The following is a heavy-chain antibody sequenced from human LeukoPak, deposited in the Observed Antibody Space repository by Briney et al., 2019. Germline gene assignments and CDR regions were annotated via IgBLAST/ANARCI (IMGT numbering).Heavy chain of an antibody. J-gene: IGHJ4*02. D-gene: IGHD5-12*01. CDR2: VSSSSSYI. CDR3: ARDIPRGSGYYFDD. CDR1: GFSFSSYS. V-gene: IGHV3-21*01. Sequence: GGSLRLSCAASGFSFSSYSMNWVRQALGKGLEWVSSVSSSSSYISYADSVKGRFTISRDNAKKSLYLQMNSLRAEDTAVYYCARDIPRGSGYYFDDWGQRTLVTVSS.